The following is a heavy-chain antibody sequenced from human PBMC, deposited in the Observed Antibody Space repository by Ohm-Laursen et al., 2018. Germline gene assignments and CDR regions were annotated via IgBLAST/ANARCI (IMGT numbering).Heavy chain of an antibody. CDR1: GGSFSGYY. D-gene: IGHD1-26*01. Sequence: SDTLSLTCAVYGGSFSGYYWSWIRQPPGKGLEWIGSIYYSGSTYYNPSLKSRVTISVDTSKNQFSLKLSSVTAADTAVYYCARQVGAAHDAFDIWGQGTMVTVSS. J-gene: IGHJ3*02. CDR3: ARQVGAAHDAFDI. V-gene: IGHV4-34*01. CDR2: IYYSGST.